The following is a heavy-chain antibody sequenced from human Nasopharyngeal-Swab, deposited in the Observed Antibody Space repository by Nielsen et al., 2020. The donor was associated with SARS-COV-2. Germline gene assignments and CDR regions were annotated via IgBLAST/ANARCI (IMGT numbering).Heavy chain of an antibody. CDR3: AKMAGYSSSWYESSLIDY. J-gene: IGHJ4*02. CDR1: GFTFSSYG. D-gene: IGHD6-13*01. Sequence: GGSLRLSCAASGFTFSSYGMHWVRQAPGKGLEWVAVISYDGSNKYYADSVKGRFTISRDNSKNTLYLQMNSLRAEDTAVYYCAKMAGYSSSWYESSLIDYWGQGTLVTVSS. V-gene: IGHV3-30*18. CDR2: ISYDGSNK.